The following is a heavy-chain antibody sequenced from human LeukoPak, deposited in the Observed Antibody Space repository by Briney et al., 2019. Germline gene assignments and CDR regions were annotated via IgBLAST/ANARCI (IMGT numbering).Heavy chain of an antibody. CDR1: GFTFSGYA. CDR3: VRVAKERVGGVYYFDY. Sequence: GGSLRLSCAASGFTFSGYAMNWVRQAPGKGLEWVSYISSSSNIIYYADSVKGRFTISRDNAKNSLYLQMNSLRAEDTAVYYCVRVAKERVGGVYYFDYWGQGTPVTVSS. V-gene: IGHV3-48*01. D-gene: IGHD1-1*01. J-gene: IGHJ4*02. CDR2: ISSSSNII.